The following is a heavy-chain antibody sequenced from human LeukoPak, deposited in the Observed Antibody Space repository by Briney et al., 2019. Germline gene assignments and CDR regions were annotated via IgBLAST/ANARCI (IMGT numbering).Heavy chain of an antibody. CDR2: ISFDGSNK. D-gene: IGHD6-13*01. V-gene: IGHV3-30-3*01. CDR3: ARTGIAAYDFDY. Sequence: GGSLRLSCTASGFTFSSSAMHWVRQAPGKGLEWVAVISFDGSNKYYADSVKGRFTISRDNAKNSLYLQMNSLRAEDTAVYYCARTGIAAYDFDYWGQGTLVTVSS. CDR1: GFTFSSSA. J-gene: IGHJ4*02.